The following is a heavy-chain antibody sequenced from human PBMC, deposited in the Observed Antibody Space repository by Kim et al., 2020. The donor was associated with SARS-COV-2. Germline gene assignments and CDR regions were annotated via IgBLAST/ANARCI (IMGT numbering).Heavy chain of an antibody. CDR3: TRRQCFSTCLGFDY. D-gene: IGHD3-10*02. CDR1: GFTFINHG. V-gene: IGHV3-23*01. CDR2: IRGSGAST. Sequence: GGSLRLSCAASGFTFINHGMSWVRQAPGKGLEWVSSIRGSGASTHYADSVGGRFTISRDNSKNTLYLQIENLRAEDTAVYYCTRRQCFSTCLGFDYWGQGTLVTVPS. J-gene: IGHJ4*02.